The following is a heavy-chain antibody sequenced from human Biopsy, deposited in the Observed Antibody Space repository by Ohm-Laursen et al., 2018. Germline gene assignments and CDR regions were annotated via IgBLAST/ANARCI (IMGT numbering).Heavy chain of an antibody. Sequence: PSDTLSLTCTVSGGSISSDYWSWIRQTPGKGLEWIGYIYYSGSTNYNPSLKSRVTISVDVSKNQFSLKLSSVTAADTAVYYCARDRFDLLTPNWFDPWGQGTLVTVSS. V-gene: IGHV4-59*12. J-gene: IGHJ5*02. CDR1: GGSISSDY. CDR2: IYYSGST. CDR3: ARDRFDLLTPNWFDP. D-gene: IGHD3-9*01.